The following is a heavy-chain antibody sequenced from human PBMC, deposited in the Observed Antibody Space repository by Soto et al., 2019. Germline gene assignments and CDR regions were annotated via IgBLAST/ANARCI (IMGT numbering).Heavy chain of an antibody. CDR3: ARELRYDFWSGYYESYYYYGMDV. V-gene: IGHV7-4-1*01. Sequence: ASVKVSCKASGYTFTSYAMNWVRQAPGQGLEWMGWINTNTGNPTYAQGFTGRFVFSLDTSVSTAYLQICSLKAEDTAVYYCARELRYDFWSGYYESYYYYGMDVWGQGTPVTVYS. D-gene: IGHD3-3*01. CDR1: GYTFTSYA. J-gene: IGHJ6*02. CDR2: INTNTGNP.